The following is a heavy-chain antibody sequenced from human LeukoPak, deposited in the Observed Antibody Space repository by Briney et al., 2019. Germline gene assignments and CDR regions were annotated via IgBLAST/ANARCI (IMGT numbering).Heavy chain of an antibody. Sequence: PGGSLRLSCAVSGFIVSSTYMTWVRQAPGKGLEWVSVIHNDGSTYHADSVKGRFTISRDNSKNKLYLQMNSLRVEDTAAYYCAALARDYWGQGTLITVSS. D-gene: IGHD3-3*02. CDR1: GFIVSSTY. J-gene: IGHJ4*02. V-gene: IGHV3-53*01. CDR2: IHNDGST. CDR3: AALARDY.